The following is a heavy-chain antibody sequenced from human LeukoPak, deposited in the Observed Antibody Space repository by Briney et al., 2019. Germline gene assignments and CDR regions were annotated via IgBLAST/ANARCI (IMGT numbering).Heavy chain of an antibody. Sequence: PSETLSLTCTVSGGSISTYYWSWIRQPPGKGLEWIGYIYYSGSTNYNPSLKSRVTISVDTSKNQFSLKLSSVTAADTAVYYCXXXXXFWSGYYDYWGQGTLVTVSS. J-gene: IGHJ4*02. CDR1: GGSISTYY. D-gene: IGHD3-3*01. V-gene: IGHV4-59*03. CDR2: IYYSGST. CDR3: XXXXXFWSGYYDY.